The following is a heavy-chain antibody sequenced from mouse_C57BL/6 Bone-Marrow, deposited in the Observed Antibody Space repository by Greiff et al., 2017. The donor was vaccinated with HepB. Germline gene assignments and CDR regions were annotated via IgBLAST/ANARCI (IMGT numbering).Heavy chain of an antibody. Sequence: DVQLVESEGGLVQPGSSMKLSCTASGFTFSDYYMAWVRQVPEKGLEWVANINYDGSSTYYLDSLKSRFIISRDKAKKILYLQMSSLKSEDTATYYCARSYLFAYWGQGTLVTVSA. CDR1: GFTFSDYY. CDR2: INYDGSST. V-gene: IGHV5-16*01. CDR3: ARSYLFAY. J-gene: IGHJ3*01. D-gene: IGHD1-1*01.